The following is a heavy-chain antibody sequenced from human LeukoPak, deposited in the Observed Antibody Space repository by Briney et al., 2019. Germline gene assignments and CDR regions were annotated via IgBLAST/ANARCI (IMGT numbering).Heavy chain of an antibody. CDR3: ARSVVPAAFDY. CDR2: ISSSSSYI. D-gene: IGHD2-2*01. V-gene: IGHV3-21*01. CDR1: GFTFSSYS. Sequence: GGSLRLSCAASGFTFSSYSMNWVRQAPGKGLEWVSSISSSSSYIYYADSVKGRFTISRDNAKNSLYLQMNSLRAEDTAVYYCARSVVPAAFDYWGRGTLVTVSS. J-gene: IGHJ4*02.